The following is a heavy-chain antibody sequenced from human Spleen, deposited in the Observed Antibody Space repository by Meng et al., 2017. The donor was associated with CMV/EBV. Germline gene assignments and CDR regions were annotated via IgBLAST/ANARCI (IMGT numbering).Heavy chain of an antibody. D-gene: IGHD2-2*01. V-gene: IGHV1-18*01. CDR3: ARGLGVFVVVPAAMDV. Sequence: ASVKVSCKASGYTFTSYDINWVRQATGQGLEWMGWISAYNGNTNYAQKLQGRVTMTTDTSTSTAYMELRSLRSDDTAVYYCARGLGVFVVVPAAMDVWGQGTTVTVSS. J-gene: IGHJ6*02. CDR2: ISAYNGNT. CDR1: GYTFTSYD.